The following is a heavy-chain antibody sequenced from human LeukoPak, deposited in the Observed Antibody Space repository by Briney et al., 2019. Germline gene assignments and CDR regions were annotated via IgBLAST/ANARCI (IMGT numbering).Heavy chain of an antibody. D-gene: IGHD3-16*01. CDR1: GFIFRSHG. J-gene: IGHJ1*01. CDR3: AKDDDWGRFNH. Sequence: GGTLRLSCAASGFIFRSHGMNWVRQAPGKGLEWVSGISPRGDITYYKDSVRGRFTISRDNFKNTVSLQLNSLRAEDTAMYYCAKDDDWGRFNHWGQGTLVTVSS. CDR2: ISPRGDIT. V-gene: IGHV3-23*01.